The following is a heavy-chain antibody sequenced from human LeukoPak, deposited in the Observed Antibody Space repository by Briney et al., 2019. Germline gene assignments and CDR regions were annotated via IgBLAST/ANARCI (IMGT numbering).Heavy chain of an antibody. V-gene: IGHV3-53*01. J-gene: IGHJ4*02. D-gene: IGHD5-24*01. Sequence: GGSLRLSCEATEFTVSRSYMTWVRQAPGKGLEWVSVLRSGGTIEYADTVKGRFTISRDISKNTVYLQMNNLRSEDTAVYFCAREGEKADGYNHGLDRWGQGTLVTVSS. CDR1: EFTVSRSY. CDR3: AREGEKADGYNHGLDR. CDR2: LRSGGTI.